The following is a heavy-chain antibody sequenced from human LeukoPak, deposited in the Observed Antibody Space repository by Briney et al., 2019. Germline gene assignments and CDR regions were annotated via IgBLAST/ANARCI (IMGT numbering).Heavy chain of an antibody. CDR3: ARDYYDILTGCFRY. D-gene: IGHD3-9*01. V-gene: IGHV1-18*01. Sequence: ASVKVSCKASGYTFTSYGISWVRQAPGQGLEWMGWISAYNGNTNYAQKLQARVTMTTDTSMSTAYMELRSLRSDDTAVYYCARDYYDILTGCFRYWGQGTLVTVSS. J-gene: IGHJ4*02. CDR1: GYTFTSYG. CDR2: ISAYNGNT.